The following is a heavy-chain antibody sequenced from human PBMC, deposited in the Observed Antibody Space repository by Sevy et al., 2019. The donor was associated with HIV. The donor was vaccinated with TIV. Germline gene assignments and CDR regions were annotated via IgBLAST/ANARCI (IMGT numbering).Heavy chain of an antibody. CDR2: INPNSGGT. CDR1: GYTFTGYY. D-gene: IGHD3-10*01. J-gene: IGHJ6*02. CDR3: GRGVPPPSIWFGELSGYYGMDV. Sequence: ASVKVSCKASGYTFTGYYMHWVRQAPGQGLEWMGWINPNSGGTNYAQKFQGWVTMTRDTSISTAYMELSRLRSDDTAVYYCGRGVPPPSIWFGELSGYYGMDVWGQGTTVTVSS. V-gene: IGHV1-2*04.